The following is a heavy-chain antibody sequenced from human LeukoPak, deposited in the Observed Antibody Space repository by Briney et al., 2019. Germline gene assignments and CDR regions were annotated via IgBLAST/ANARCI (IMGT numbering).Heavy chain of an antibody. CDR1: GYSISSGYY. CDR2: IYHSGST. Sequence: SDTLSLTCAVSGYSISSGYYWGWIRQPPAKGLEWIGSIYHSGSTYYNPSLKSRVTISVDTSKNQFALELSSVTAADTAVYHCARDRVWFGELAQGGWGQGTLVTVSS. D-gene: IGHD3-10*01. CDR3: ARDRVWFGELAQGG. V-gene: IGHV4-38-2*02. J-gene: IGHJ4*02.